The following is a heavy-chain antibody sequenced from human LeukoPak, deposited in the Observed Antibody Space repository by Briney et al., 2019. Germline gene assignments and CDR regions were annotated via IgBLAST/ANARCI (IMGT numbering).Heavy chain of an antibody. D-gene: IGHD3-22*01. CDR1: GFIFSDYA. CDR3: ARDVALSTYHFDSSGLLDY. Sequence: LRLSCAASGFIFSDYAMHWVRQAPGKGLEWVSGVSWSSGSIDYVDSVKGRFTVSRDNAKKSLHLQMNSLRGEDTAVYYCARDVALSTYHFDSSGLLDYWGQGTLVTVSS. V-gene: IGHV3-9*01. J-gene: IGHJ4*02. CDR2: VSWSSGSI.